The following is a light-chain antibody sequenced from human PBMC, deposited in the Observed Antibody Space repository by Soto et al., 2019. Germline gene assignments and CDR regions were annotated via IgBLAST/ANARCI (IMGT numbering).Light chain of an antibody. Sequence: EIVLTQSPGTLSLSPGERATLSCRASQSLTNNYFAWYQQKPGRALRLLIDGASTRATGIPDRFSGSGSGTDFTITISRLDAEDVAVYYCQQYKAVLTFGQGTKVEI. CDR3: QQYKAVLT. CDR1: QSLTNNY. CDR2: GAS. V-gene: IGKV3-20*01. J-gene: IGKJ1*01.